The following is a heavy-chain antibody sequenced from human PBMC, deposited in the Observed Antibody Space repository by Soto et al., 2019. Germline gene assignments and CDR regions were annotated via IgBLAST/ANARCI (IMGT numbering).Heavy chain of an antibody. CDR1: GYTITDYY. CDR2: ITPSGGST. D-gene: IGHD2-2*03. V-gene: IGHV1-46*01. Sequence: ASVKVSCKASGYTITDYYIHWVRQAPGQGLEWMAIITPSGGSTNYAQKFQGRVTMTRDTSTGTVYMELNCLRSEDTAMYYCARGFGYCSSSSCLQGWFDPWGQGALVAVSS. J-gene: IGHJ5*02. CDR3: ARGFGYCSSSSCLQGWFDP.